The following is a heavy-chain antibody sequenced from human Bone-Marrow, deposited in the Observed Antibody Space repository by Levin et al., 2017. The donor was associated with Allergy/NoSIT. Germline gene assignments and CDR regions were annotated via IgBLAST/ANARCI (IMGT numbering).Heavy chain of an antibody. CDR2: TYYRSKWYS. Sequence: KASVTLSLTCAISGDSVSSKDVTWNWIRQSPSRGLEWLGRTYYRSKWYSDYADSVKSRITFNADTSKNQFSLQLNSVTPEDTAIYYCARTSRPFNPEDRMDVWGQGTTVTVSS. D-gene: IGHD2-15*01. V-gene: IGHV6-1*01. J-gene: IGHJ6*02. CDR3: ARTSRPFNPEDRMDV. CDR1: GDSVSSKDVT.